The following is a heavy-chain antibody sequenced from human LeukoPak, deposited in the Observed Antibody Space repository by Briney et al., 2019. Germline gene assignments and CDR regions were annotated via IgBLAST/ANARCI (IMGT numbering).Heavy chain of an antibody. Sequence: RRSLRLSCAASGFTFSNSGMHWVRQAPGKGLEWVAVIWSDGSNKDYADSVRGRFTISRDNSKNTLYLQMNSLRAEDTAVYFCARSTYYYDSSGYLYPSFFDYWGQGNLVTVSS. J-gene: IGHJ4*02. CDR2: IWSDGSNK. V-gene: IGHV3-33*01. D-gene: IGHD3-22*01. CDR1: GFTFSNSG. CDR3: ARSTYYYDSSGYLYPSFFDY.